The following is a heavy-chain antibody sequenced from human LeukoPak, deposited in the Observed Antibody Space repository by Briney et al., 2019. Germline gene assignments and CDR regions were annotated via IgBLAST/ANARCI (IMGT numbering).Heavy chain of an antibody. J-gene: IGHJ4*02. CDR3: ARLGYSSSHLDY. CDR1: GGSISSYY. CDR2: IYYGGST. V-gene: IGHV4-59*08. Sequence: SETLSLTCTVSGGSISSYYWSCIRQPPGKGLEWIGYIYYGGSTNYNPSLKSRVTISVDTSKNQFSLKLSSVTAADTAVYYCARLGYSSSHLDYWGQGTLVTVSS. D-gene: IGHD6-13*01.